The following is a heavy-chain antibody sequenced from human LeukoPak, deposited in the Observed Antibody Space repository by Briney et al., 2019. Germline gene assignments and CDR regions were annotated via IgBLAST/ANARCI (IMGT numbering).Heavy chain of an antibody. CDR1: GFTVSTKY. Sequence: PGGSLRLSCAVSGFTVSTKYMNWVRQAPGKGPEWVSVLYSGGSTYYADSVKGRFTISRDNSKNTLYLQMNNLRVEDTAVYYCASEYWSGYSNFDYRGQGTLVTVSS. CDR2: LYSGGST. D-gene: IGHD3-3*01. J-gene: IGHJ4*02. CDR3: ASEYWSGYSNFDY. V-gene: IGHV3-53*01.